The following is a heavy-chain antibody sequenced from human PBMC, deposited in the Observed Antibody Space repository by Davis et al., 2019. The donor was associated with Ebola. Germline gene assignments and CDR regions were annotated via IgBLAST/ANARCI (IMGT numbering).Heavy chain of an antibody. CDR3: AKDIQYQLLTGGAFDI. D-gene: IGHD2-2*01. V-gene: IGHV3-9*01. J-gene: IGHJ3*02. CDR2: IRWNSGSI. Sequence: SLKISCAASGFTFDEYALHWVRQAPGKGLEWVSGIRWNSGSIGYADSVKGRFTISRDNAKNSLYLQMNSLRAEDTALYYCAKDIQYQLLTGGAFDIWGQGTMVTVSS. CDR1: GFTFDEYA.